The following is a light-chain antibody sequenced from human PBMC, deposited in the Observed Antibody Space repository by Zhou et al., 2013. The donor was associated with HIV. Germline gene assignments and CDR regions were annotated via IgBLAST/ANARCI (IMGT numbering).Light chain of an antibody. CDR1: QSVSSSY. V-gene: IGKV3-20*01. J-gene: IGKJ2*01. CDR2: GAS. CDR3: QQYGSSPFT. Sequence: EFVLTQSPGTLSLSPGERATLSCRTSQSVSSSYLAWYQQKPGQAPRLLIYGASTRATGIPDRFSGSGSGTDFTLTIXRLEPEDFAVYFCQQYGSSPFTFGQGTKLE.